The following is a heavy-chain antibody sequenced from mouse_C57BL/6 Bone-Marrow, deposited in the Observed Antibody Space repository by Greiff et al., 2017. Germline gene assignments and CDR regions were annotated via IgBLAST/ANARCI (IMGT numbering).Heavy chain of an antibody. CDR2: INPYNGGT. Sequence: VQLQQSGPVLVKPGASVKMSCKASGYTFTDYYMNWVKQSHGKSLEWIGVINPYNGGTSYNQKFKGKATLTVDKSSSTAYMELNSLTSEDSAVYYCARGTTRGSYYFDYWGQGTTLTVSS. CDR3: ARGTTRGSYYFDY. D-gene: IGHD1-1*01. J-gene: IGHJ2*01. V-gene: IGHV1-19*01. CDR1: GYTFTDYY.